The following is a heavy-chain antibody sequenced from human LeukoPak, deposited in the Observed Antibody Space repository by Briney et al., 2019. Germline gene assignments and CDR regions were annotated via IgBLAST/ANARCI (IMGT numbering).Heavy chain of an antibody. J-gene: IGHJ4*02. CDR1: GGSISSYY. Sequence: SETLSLTCTVSGGSISSYYWSWIRQPPGKGLEWIGYIYYSGSTNYNPSLKSRVTISVDTSKNQFSLKLSSVTAADTAVYYCARGGPAADPYYFDYWGQGTLVTVSS. D-gene: IGHD2-2*01. CDR2: IYYSGST. V-gene: IGHV4-59*12. CDR3: ARGGPAADPYYFDY.